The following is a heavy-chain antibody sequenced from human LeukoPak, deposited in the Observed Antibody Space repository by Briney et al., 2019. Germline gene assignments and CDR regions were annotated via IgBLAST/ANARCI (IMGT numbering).Heavy chain of an antibody. CDR1: GHTFTGYY. J-gene: IGHJ3*02. D-gene: IGHD1-20*01. CDR3: ARASTHRYNWKSGQLSDAFDI. CDR2: ISAYNGHT. V-gene: IGHV1-18*04. Sequence: ASVKVSCKASGHTFTGYYMHWVRQAPGQGLEWMGWISAYNGHTKYAQKLQGRVTMTTDTSTTTANMELRSLRSDDTAVYYCARASTHRYNWKSGQLSDAFDIWGQGTMVTVSS.